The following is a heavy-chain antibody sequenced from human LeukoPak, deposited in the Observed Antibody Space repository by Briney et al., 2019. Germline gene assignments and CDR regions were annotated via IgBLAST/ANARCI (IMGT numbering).Heavy chain of an antibody. CDR2: ISYDGSNK. J-gene: IGHJ4*02. D-gene: IGHD5-12*01. Sequence: GGSLRLSSAASGFTFSSYAMHWVRQAPGKGLEWVAVISYDGSNKYYADSVKGRFTISRDNSKNTLYLQMNSLRAEDTAVYYCARVGYSGYGGTSPPDYWGQGTLVTVSS. CDR3: ARVGYSGYGGTSPPDY. V-gene: IGHV3-30*04. CDR1: GFTFSSYA.